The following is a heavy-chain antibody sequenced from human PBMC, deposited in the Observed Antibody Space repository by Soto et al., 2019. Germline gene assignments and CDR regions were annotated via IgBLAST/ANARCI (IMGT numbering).Heavy chain of an antibody. J-gene: IGHJ4*02. CDR3: ARDPCISSLPDY. CDR2: IIPIFGTA. Sequence: SVKVSCKASGGTFSSYAISWVRQAPGQGLEWMGGIIPIFGTANYAQKFQGRVTITADESTSTAYMELSSLRSEDTAVYYCARDPCISSLPDYWGQRSLDTVSS. V-gene: IGHV1-69*13. D-gene: IGHD6-6*01. CDR1: GGTFSSYA.